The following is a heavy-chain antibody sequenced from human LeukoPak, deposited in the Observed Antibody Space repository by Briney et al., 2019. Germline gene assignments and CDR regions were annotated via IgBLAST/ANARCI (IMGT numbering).Heavy chain of an antibody. CDR2: IYHSGST. Sequence: RPSETLSLTCTVSGGSISSSSYYWGWIRQPPGKGLEWIGYIYHSGSTYYNPSLKSRVTISVDRSKNQFSLKLSSVTAADTAVYYCARSTVSPWHGMDVWGQGTTVTVSS. CDR1: GGSISSSSYY. D-gene: IGHD4-17*01. CDR3: ARSTVSPWHGMDV. V-gene: IGHV4-30-2*01. J-gene: IGHJ6*02.